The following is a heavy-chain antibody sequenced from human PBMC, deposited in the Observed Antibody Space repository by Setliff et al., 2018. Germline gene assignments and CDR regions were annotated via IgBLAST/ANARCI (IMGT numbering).Heavy chain of an antibody. V-gene: IGHV3-33*01. CDR3: ARDSVYSHAPYYYYYYGMDV. D-gene: IGHD5-18*01. J-gene: IGHJ6*02. Sequence: GGSLRLSCAASGFTFGDFAMYWVRQAPGKGLEWVAVIWYDGSNKFYADSVKGRFTVSRDNSKNSLYLQMNSLRAEDTAVYYCARDSVYSHAPYYYYYYGMDVWGQGTTVTSP. CDR1: GFTFGDFA. CDR2: IWYDGSNK.